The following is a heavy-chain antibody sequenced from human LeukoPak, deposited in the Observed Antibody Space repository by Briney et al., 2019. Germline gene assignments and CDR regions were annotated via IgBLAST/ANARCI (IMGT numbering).Heavy chain of an antibody. Sequence: SQTLSLTCAIGGDGFSSNSAAWNWVRLSPSRGLEWLGRTYYRSKWFKEYASSVKSRIILNSDTSRNEVSLHLHSVTPEDTAVYYCARRLTQYDCFDPWGQGILVTVSS. CDR1: GDGFSSNSAA. CDR2: TYYRSKWFK. D-gene: IGHD2-2*01. CDR3: ARRLTQYDCFDP. J-gene: IGHJ5*02. V-gene: IGHV6-1*01.